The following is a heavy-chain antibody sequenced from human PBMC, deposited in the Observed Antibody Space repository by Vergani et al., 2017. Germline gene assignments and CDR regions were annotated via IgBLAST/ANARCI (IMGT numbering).Heavy chain of an antibody. CDR1: GGSFSGYY. CDR3: AREWLVARGACDI. CDR2: ISRRGST. J-gene: IGHJ3*02. Sequence: QVQLQQWGAGLLKPSETLSLTCAVSGGSFSGYYWSWIRQSPGKGLEWIGEISRRGSTNSNPSRKSRVTISVDTSKNQFSLKLSSVTAADTAIYYCAREWLVARGACDIWGQGTMVTVSS. V-gene: IGHV4-34*01. D-gene: IGHD6-19*01.